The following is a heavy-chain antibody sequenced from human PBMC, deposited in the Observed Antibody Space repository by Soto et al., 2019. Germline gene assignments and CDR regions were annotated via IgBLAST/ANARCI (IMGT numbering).Heavy chain of an antibody. D-gene: IGHD6-19*01. V-gene: IGHV4-61*01. CDR1: GGSVSSGSYY. CDR3: ARVLKDIAVAGNFDY. Sequence: QVQLQESGPGLVKPSETLSLTCTVSGGSVSSGSYYWSWIRQPPGKGLEWMGYIYYSGSTNYNPSLKSRVTISVDTSKNQFSLKLSSVTAADTAVYYCARVLKDIAVAGNFDYWGQGTLVTVSS. J-gene: IGHJ4*02. CDR2: IYYSGST.